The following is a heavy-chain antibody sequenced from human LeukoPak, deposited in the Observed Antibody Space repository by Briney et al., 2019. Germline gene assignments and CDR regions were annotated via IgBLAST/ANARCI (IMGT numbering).Heavy chain of an antibody. Sequence: PGGSLRLSCAASGFTVSSNYMSWVRQAPGKGVEWVSVIYSGGSTYYGDSVKGRFTISTDNSQNTLYLQMNSLRADDTAVYYCARGTNPYYDFWSGHYYFDYWGQGTLVTVSS. V-gene: IGHV3-66*01. CDR1: GFTVSSNY. J-gene: IGHJ4*02. D-gene: IGHD3-3*01. CDR3: ARGTNPYYDFWSGHYYFDY. CDR2: IYSGGST.